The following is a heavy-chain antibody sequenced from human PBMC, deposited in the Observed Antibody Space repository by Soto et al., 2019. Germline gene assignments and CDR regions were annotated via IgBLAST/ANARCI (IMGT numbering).Heavy chain of an antibody. CDR1: GFSFSIYS. D-gene: IGHD3-10*01. CDR3: AEDRGGSGAFDI. CDR2: ISAAGSSI. V-gene: IGHV3-48*01. Sequence: EGQLGEFGGGLVKPGGSLRLSCAASGFSFSIYSYNWVRQAPGKGLEWLSYISAAGSSIYYADSLKGGFTNSRHGARDSVDLKTNSLGAEDTAVYYCAEDRGGSGAFDIGGRGTMVTVSS. J-gene: IGHJ3*02.